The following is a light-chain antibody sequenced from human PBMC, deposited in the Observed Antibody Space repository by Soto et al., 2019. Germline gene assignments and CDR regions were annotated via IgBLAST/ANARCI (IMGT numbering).Light chain of an antibody. V-gene: IGKV4-1*01. CDR2: WAS. CDR3: QQYFRPWT. CDR1: QSVLYSSNNKNY. J-gene: IGKJ1*01. Sequence: DIVMTQSPDSLAVSLGERATINCKSSQSVLYSSNNKNYLAWYQQKPGQPPKLLIYWASTRESVVPDRFSGSGSGTEFTLSIISMQAEDVAVYYCQQYFRPWTFGQGNKVELK.